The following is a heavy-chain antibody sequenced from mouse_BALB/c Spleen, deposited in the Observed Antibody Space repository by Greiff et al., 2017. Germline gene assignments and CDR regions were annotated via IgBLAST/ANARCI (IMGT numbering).Heavy chain of an antibody. CDR1: GFTFSSYA. J-gene: IGHJ4*01. CDR2: ISSGGSYT. V-gene: IGHV5-9-4*01. D-gene: IGHD1-1*01. Sequence: DVHLVESGGGLVKPGGSLKLSCAASGFTFSSYAMSWVRQSPEKRLEWVAEISSGGSYTYYPDTVTGRFTISRDNAKNTLYLEMSSLRSEDTAMYYCARVITTGMDYWGQGTSVTVSS. CDR3: ARVITTGMDY.